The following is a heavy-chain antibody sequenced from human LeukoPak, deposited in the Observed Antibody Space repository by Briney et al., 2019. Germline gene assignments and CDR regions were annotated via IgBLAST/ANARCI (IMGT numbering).Heavy chain of an antibody. V-gene: IGHV1-2*02. D-gene: IGHD6-13*01. CDR2: INPNSGGT. CDR3: ARLYSSTEVIDS. Sequence: GASVKVSCKTSGYTFIGYYMHWVRQATGQGLEWMGWINPNSGGTKYAPKFQGRVTMTRDTSINTDYMELSSLRSDDTAVYYCARLYSSTEVIDSWGQGTLVTVSS. J-gene: IGHJ4*02. CDR1: GYTFIGYY.